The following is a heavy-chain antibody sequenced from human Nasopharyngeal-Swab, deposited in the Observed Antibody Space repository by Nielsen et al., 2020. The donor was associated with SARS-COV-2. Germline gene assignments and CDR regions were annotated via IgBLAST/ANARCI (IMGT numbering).Heavy chain of an antibody. CDR2: ISDDNTI. V-gene: IGHV3-69-1*02. CDR3: ARDSELLTNYYGLDY. D-gene: IGHD3-9*01. J-gene: IGHJ4*02. Sequence: VRQMPGKGLEWISYISDDNTIFYADSVKGRFTISRDNAKNSLYLHMNSLRDEDTALYYCARDSELLTNYYGLDYRGQGTLVTVSS.